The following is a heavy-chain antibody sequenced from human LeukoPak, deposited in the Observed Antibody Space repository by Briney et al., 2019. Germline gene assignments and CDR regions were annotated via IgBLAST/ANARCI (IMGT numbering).Heavy chain of an antibody. CDR1: GDTFTIND. V-gene: IGHV1-8*01. Sequence: ASVKVSCKASGDTFTINDINWVRQATGQGLEWMGWMNPNSGNTGYAQKFQGRVTMTRNTSISTSYMELTNLRSEDTAVYYCARVTAAGTWALDIWGQGTTVTVSS. J-gene: IGHJ3*02. CDR3: ARVTAAGTWALDI. D-gene: IGHD6-13*01. CDR2: MNPNSGNT.